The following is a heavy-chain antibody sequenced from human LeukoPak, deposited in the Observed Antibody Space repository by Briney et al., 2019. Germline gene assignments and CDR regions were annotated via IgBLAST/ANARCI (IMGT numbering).Heavy chain of an antibody. Sequence: GGSLRLSCAASGFTFSSYWMSWVRQAPGKGLEWVANIKQDGSEKYYVDSVKGRFTISRDNAKNSLYLQMNSLRAEDTAVYYCARDPGRSEYYDFWSGYSSTAFDYWGQGTLVTVPS. CDR3: ARDPGRSEYYDFWSGYSSTAFDY. CDR1: GFTFSSYW. J-gene: IGHJ4*02. CDR2: IKQDGSEK. V-gene: IGHV3-7*01. D-gene: IGHD3-3*01.